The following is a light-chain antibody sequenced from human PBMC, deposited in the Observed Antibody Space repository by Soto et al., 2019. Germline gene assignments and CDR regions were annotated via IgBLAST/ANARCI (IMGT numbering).Light chain of an antibody. CDR2: AAT. V-gene: IGKV3-20*01. CDR3: QQYGDSPFA. Sequence: EIVLTQSPGTLSLSPGERATLSCRASQSIYINSLVWYQYKRGQAPRLLIYAATVRATAVPDRFNGSGSGTDFALTISRLGPEDSAMYYCQQYGDSPFAFGPGNKLYVK. J-gene: IGKJ3*01. CDR1: QSIYINS.